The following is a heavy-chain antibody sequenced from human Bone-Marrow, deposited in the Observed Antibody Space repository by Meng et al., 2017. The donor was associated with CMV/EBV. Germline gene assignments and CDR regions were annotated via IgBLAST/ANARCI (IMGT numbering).Heavy chain of an antibody. CDR1: GFSFQKYA. CDR3: AKLGINETTMVLGWFDP. J-gene: IGHJ5*02. D-gene: IGHD5-18*01. V-gene: IGHV3-30*04. Sequence: GESLKISCVASGFSFQKYAMYWVRQAPSKGLEWVAVISYDGNNQHYADSVKGRFTISRDNSRNTLSLQMNSLRPKDTAQYYCAKLGINETTMVLGWFDPWGPGTLVTCSS. CDR2: ISYDGNNQ.